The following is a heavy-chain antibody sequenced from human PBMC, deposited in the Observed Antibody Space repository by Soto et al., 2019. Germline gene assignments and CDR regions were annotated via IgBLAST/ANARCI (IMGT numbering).Heavy chain of an antibody. V-gene: IGHV1-2*02. Sequence: ASVKVSCKASGYTFTGYYLHWVRQAPGQGLEWMGWINPNRGDTSYAQKFQGRVAMTRNMSTSTVYLELSSLKSGDTAVFYCARDAHFWGQGSLVTVSS. J-gene: IGHJ4*02. CDR3: ARDAHF. D-gene: IGHD3-3*02. CDR1: GYTFTGYY. CDR2: INPNRGDT.